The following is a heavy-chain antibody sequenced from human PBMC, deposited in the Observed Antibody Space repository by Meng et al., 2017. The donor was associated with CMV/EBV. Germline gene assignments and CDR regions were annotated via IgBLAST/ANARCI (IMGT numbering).Heavy chain of an antibody. CDR2: ISGSGGST. D-gene: IGHD6-13*01. Sequence: GGSLRLSCAASGFTFSSYAMSWVRQAPGKGRESVSAISGSGGSTYYADSVKGRFTISRDNSKNTLYLQMNSLRAEDTAVYYCAKEGLEYLAAGYNWFDPWGQGTLVTVSS. V-gene: IGHV3-23*01. CDR3: AKEGLEYLAAGYNWFDP. J-gene: IGHJ5*02. CDR1: GFTFSSYA.